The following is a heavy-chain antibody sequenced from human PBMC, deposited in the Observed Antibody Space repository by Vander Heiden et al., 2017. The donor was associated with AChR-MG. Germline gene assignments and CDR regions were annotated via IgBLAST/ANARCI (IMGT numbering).Heavy chain of an antibody. CDR1: GFPFSHTG. J-gene: IGHJ6*02. Sequence: QMHLVESGGGVVQTGKSLRLSCVVSGFPFSHTGMHWVRQAPGKGLEWVARISFDGGQKDYGDSVKGRFTISRDDSKNTLYLEVDSVRHEDTALYYCAKEDDGGNLYYGLEVWGQGTTVNVSS. D-gene: IGHD1-1*01. CDR2: ISFDGGQK. CDR3: AKEDDGGNLYYGLEV. V-gene: IGHV3-30*18.